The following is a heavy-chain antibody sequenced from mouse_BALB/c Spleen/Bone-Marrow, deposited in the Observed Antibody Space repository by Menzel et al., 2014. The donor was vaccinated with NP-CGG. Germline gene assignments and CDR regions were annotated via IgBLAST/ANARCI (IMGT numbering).Heavy chain of an antibody. Sequence: VQLQQSAADLVKPGASVKLPCTASVFNIKDTYMNWGKQRAEQGLEWIGRIDPANGNTKYDPKYLGKATSTSDTSSNTANLPPSSLTSEDTAVYYGARWDGGRDWFAYWGQGTLVTVSA. J-gene: IGHJ3*01. CDR1: VFNIKDTY. D-gene: IGHD1-1*01. CDR3: ARWDGGRDWFAY. CDR2: IDPANGNT. V-gene: IGHV14-3*02.